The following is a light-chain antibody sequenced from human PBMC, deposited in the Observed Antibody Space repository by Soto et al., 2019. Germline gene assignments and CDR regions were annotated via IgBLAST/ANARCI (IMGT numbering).Light chain of an antibody. CDR1: SSNIGAGYD. CDR2: GNS. CDR3: QSYDSSLSEVV. J-gene: IGLJ2*01. V-gene: IGLV1-40*01. Sequence: QSVLTQPPSVSGAPGQRVTISCTGSSSNIGAGYDVHWYQQLPGTAPKLLIYGNSNRPSGVPDRFSGSKSGTSASLAITGLQAEDEADYCCQSYDSSLSEVVFGGGTKLTVL.